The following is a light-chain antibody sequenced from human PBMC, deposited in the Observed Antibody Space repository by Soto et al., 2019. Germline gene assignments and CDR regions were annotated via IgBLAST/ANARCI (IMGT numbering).Light chain of an antibody. V-gene: IGLV2-14*01. J-gene: IGLJ2*01. CDR3: SSDTSSSTV. CDR1: SSDVGGYNY. CDR2: DVS. Sequence: QSALTQPASVSGSPGQSITISCTGTSSDVGGYNYFSWYQQHPGKAPKLMIYDVSNRPSGVSNRFSGSKSGNTASLTISGLQAEDEADYYCSSDTSSSTVFGGGTKLTVL.